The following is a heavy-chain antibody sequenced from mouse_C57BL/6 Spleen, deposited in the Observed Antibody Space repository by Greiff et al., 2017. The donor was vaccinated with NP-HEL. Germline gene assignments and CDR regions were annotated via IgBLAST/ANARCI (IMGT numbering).Heavy chain of an antibody. CDR1: GFTFSSYA. V-gene: IGHV5-4*01. J-gene: IGHJ1*03. D-gene: IGHD1-1*02. CDR3: AREGGTYWYFDV. CDR2: ISDGGSYT. Sequence: EVQLVESGGGLVKPGGSLKLSCAASGFTFSSYAMSWVRQTPEKRLEWVATISDGGSYTYYPDNVKGRFTISRDNAKNNLYLQMSHLKSEDTAMYYCAREGGTYWYFDVWGTGTTVTVSS.